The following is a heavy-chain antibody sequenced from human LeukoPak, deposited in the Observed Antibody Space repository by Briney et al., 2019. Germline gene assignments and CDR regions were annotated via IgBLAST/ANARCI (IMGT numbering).Heavy chain of an antibody. CDR1: GGTFSSYA. CDR2: IISIFGTA. J-gene: IGHJ4*02. D-gene: IGHD6-13*01. Sequence: SVTVSCTASGGTFSSYAIRWVRQAPGQGLEWMAGIISIFGTANYAQKFQGRVTITADESTSTAYMELSSLRPEDTAVYYCARGTDSSSWYYFDYWGQGTLVTVSS. V-gene: IGHV1-69*01. CDR3: ARGTDSSSWYYFDY.